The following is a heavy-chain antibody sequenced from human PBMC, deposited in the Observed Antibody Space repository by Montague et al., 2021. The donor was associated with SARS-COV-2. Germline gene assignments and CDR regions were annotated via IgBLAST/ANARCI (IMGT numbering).Heavy chain of an antibody. CDR1: GGSLSDHY. CDR2: INYSGGI. J-gene: IGHJ5*02. V-gene: IGHV4-59*11. Sequence: SETLSLTCAVSGGSLSDHYWGWVRQPPGKGLEWLAEINYSGGINYNPSLKSRVSMSVDTSKNQFSLKLTSVTAADTAVYYCARAVAVRRAGNWFDPWGQGTMVTVSS. D-gene: IGHD3-10*01. CDR3: ARAVAVRRAGNWFDP.